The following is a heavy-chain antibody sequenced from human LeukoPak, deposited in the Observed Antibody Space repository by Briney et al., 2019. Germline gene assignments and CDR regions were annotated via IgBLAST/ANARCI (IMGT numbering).Heavy chain of an antibody. CDR2: MNPNSGNT. V-gene: IGHV1-8*01. CDR1: GYTFTGYD. Sequence: ASVKVSCKASGYTFTGYDINWVRQATGQGLEWMGWMNPNSGNTGYAQKFQGRVTMTRNTSISTAYMELSSLRSEDTAVYYCARALMSNSFGGHWGQGTLVTVSS. J-gene: IGHJ4*02. D-gene: IGHD3-16*01. CDR3: ARALMSNSFGGH.